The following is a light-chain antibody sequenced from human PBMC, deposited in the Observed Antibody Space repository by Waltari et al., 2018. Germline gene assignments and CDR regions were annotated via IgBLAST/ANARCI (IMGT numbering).Light chain of an antibody. Sequence: DIQMTQSPSTLSASVGDRVTITCRASQSINSWLVWYQQKPGKAPKLLIYKASSLQTGVPSRFSGSGSGTEFTLTISSLQPDDFATYFCLQYDIYWAFGQGTKVEVK. CDR2: KAS. V-gene: IGKV1-5*03. J-gene: IGKJ1*01. CDR1: QSINSW. CDR3: LQYDIYWA.